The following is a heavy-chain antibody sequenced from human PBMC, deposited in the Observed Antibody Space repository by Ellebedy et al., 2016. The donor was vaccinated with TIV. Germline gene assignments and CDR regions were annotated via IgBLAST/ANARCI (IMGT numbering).Heavy chain of an antibody. CDR2: IDSASGSGA. V-gene: IGHV3-23*01. CDR3: ARPFLAVAGTRWFDP. CDR1: GFTFSSYA. Sequence: GGSLRLXCAASGFTFSSYAMSWVRQAPGKGLEWVSAIDSASGSGAYYADSVKGRFTISRDNSKSTLYLQMNSLRADDTAVYYCARPFLAVAGTRWFDPWGQGTLVTVSS. D-gene: IGHD6-19*01. J-gene: IGHJ5*02.